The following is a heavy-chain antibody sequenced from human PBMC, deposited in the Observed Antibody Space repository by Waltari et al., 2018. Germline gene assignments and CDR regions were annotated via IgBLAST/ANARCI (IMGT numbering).Heavy chain of an antibody. CDR2: INHIGRT. Sequence: QVQLQQWGAGLLKPSETLSLTCAVYGGSFSGYYWSWIRQPPGKGLEWIGEINHIGRTNYTPSLKSRVTISVDTSKNHFSLKLSSVTAADTAVYYCARGRRRLGELLYGEIYYYYYMDVWGKGTTVTISS. V-gene: IGHV4-34*01. D-gene: IGHD3-10*01. J-gene: IGHJ6*03. CDR1: GGSFSGYY. CDR3: ARGRRRLGELLYGEIYYYYYMDV.